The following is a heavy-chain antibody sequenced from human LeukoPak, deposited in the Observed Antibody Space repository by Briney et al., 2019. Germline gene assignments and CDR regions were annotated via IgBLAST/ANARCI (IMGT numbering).Heavy chain of an antibody. Sequence: SETLSLTCTVSGGFISSYYWSWIRQPPGKGLEWIGYIYYSGSTNYNPSLKSRVTISVDTSKNQFSLKLSSVTAADTTVYYCARRTYNWNEYYFDYWGQGTLVTVSS. CDR3: ARRTYNWNEYYFDY. V-gene: IGHV4-59*08. CDR2: IYYSGST. J-gene: IGHJ4*02. D-gene: IGHD1-1*01. CDR1: GGFISSYY.